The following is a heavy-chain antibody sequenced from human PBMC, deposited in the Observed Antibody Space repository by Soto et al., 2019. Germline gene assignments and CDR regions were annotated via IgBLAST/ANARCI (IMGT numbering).Heavy chain of an antibody. CDR1: GFIFSRYS. CDR3: ATTLDGSGTYYSSYPPLY. D-gene: IGHD3-10*01. V-gene: IGHV3-21*01. CDR2: IGTSGSYI. J-gene: IGHJ4*02. Sequence: GGSLRRSCAVSGFIFSRYSMNWVRQAPGKGLEWVSSIGTSGSYIYDTDSVKGRFTVSRDNSKNTLYLQMNSLRAEDTAVYYCATTLDGSGTYYSSYPPLYWGQGTLVTVSS.